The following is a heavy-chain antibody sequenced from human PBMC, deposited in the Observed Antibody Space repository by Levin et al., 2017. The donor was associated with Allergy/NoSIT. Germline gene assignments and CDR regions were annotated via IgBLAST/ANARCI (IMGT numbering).Heavy chain of an antibody. CDR2: ITSSGGSR. CDR1: GFTFNNYG. Sequence: GGSLRLSCAASGFTFNNYGMSWVRQAPGKGLEWVSAITSSGGSRYYADSVKGRFTISRDNSKSTVYLQMNSLRAEDAAVYYCAKDRVTYNSVGDFDTWGQGTMVTVSS. D-gene: IGHD6-19*01. V-gene: IGHV3-23*01. CDR3: AKDRVTYNSVGDFDT. J-gene: IGHJ3*02.